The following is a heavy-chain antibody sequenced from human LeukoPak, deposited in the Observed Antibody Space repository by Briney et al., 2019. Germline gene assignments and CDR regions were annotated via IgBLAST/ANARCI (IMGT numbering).Heavy chain of an antibody. CDR1: GFTVSSNY. D-gene: IGHD3-22*01. CDR3: ARVMTTPGGYYYESTGYLFDY. J-gene: IGHJ4*02. Sequence: PGGSLRLSCAASGFTVSSNYRSWVRQAPGKGLEWVSVIYSGGSTYYADSVKGRFTISRDNSKNTLYLQMNSLRAEDTAVYYCARVMTTPGGYYYESTGYLFDYWGQGTLVTVSS. CDR2: IYSGGST. V-gene: IGHV3-53*01.